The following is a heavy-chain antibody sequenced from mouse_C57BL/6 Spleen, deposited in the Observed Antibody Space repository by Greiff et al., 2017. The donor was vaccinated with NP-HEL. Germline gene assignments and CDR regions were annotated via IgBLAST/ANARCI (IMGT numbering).Heavy chain of an antibody. CDR3: ARANSNYYAMDY. J-gene: IGHJ4*01. Sequence: EVMLVESGGGLVKPGGSLKLSCAASGFTFSSYAMSWVRQTPEKRLEWVATISAGGSYTYYPDNVKGRFTISRDNAKNNLDLQMSHMKSEDTAMYYCARANSNYYAMDYWGQGTSVTVSS. CDR2: ISAGGSYT. CDR1: GFTFSSYA. D-gene: IGHD2-5*01. V-gene: IGHV5-4*03.